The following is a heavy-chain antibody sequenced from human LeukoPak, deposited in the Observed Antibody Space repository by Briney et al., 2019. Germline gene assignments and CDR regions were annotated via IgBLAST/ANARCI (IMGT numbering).Heavy chain of an antibody. D-gene: IGHD5-24*01. V-gene: IGHV3-30*02. J-gene: IGHJ4*02. CDR2: IRYDGSYK. CDR3: AKLRNGLHNDY. CDR1: GFTFSSYG. Sequence: GGSLRLSCAASGFTFSSYGMHWVRQAPGKGLEWVAFIRYDGSYKYYADSVKGRFTISRDNSKNTLYLQMDSLRAEDTALYYCAKLRNGLHNDYWGQGTLVTVSS.